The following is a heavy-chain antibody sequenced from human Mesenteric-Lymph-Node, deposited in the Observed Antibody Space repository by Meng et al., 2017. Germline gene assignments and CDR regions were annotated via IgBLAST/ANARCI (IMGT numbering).Heavy chain of an antibody. CDR1: GGSISSGDYY. J-gene: IGHJ2*01. V-gene: IGHV4-30-4*01. CDR3: ARVGWRQWSFDL. CDR2: IYYSGST. D-gene: IGHD5-18*01. Sequence: QVHLQEPGPGLVKPSQTLSLTCTVSGGSISSGDYYWSWIRQPPGKGLELIGHIYYSGSTSYNPSLKSRVTISVDTSNNQFSLKLSSVTAADTAVYYCARVGWRQWSFDLWGRGTLVTVSS.